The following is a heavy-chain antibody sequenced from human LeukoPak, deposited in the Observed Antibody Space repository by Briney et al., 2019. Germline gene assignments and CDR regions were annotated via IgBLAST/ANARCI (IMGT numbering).Heavy chain of an antibody. CDR2: ISGTDGST. Sequence: GGSLRLSCAASGFTLSSYAMSWVRQAPGKGLEWVSAISGTDGSTHYADSVKGRFTISRDSSNKRLYLQMNSLRAEDTAIYYCAKDEAATISSGGYYFDLWGQGTLVTVSS. V-gene: IGHV3-23*01. D-gene: IGHD5-12*01. CDR3: AKDEAATISSGGYYFDL. CDR1: GFTLSSYA. J-gene: IGHJ4*02.